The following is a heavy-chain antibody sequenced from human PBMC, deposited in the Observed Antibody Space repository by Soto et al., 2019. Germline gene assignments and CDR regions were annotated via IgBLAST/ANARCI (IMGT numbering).Heavy chain of an antibody. D-gene: IGHD1-1*01. CDR1: GFTFSDHY. V-gene: IGHV3-72*01. Sequence: GGSLRLSCAASGFTFSDHYMDWVRQAPGKGLEWVGRNRNKLNTYTTEYAASVKGRFTISRDDSKNSLYLQMNSLKTEDTAVYYCAQTAYFDAFDIWGQGTMVTVSS. CDR2: NRNKLNTYTT. CDR3: AQTAYFDAFDI. J-gene: IGHJ3*02.